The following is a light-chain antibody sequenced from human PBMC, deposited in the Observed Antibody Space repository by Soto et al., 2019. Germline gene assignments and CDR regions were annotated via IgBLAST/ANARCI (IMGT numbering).Light chain of an antibody. CDR3: QQYNSYRT. Sequence: DILMTQSPSTLSASVGDRVTITCRASQSISSWLAWYQQKPGKAPKLLIYKASSLESGVPSRFSGSGSGTEFALTISSLQPDDCATYYCQQYNSYRTFGQGTKVEIK. V-gene: IGKV1-5*03. CDR2: KAS. J-gene: IGKJ1*01. CDR1: QSISSW.